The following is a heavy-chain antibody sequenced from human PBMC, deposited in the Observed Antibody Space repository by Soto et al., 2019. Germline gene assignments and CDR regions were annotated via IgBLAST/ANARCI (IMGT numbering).Heavy chain of an antibody. J-gene: IGHJ3*02. V-gene: IGHV1-46*03. CDR3: AREGSSSSSGGLAFDI. CDR2: INPSVGST. Sequence: ASVKVSCKASGYTFTSYYMHWVRQAPGQGLEWMGIINPSVGSTSYAQKFQGRVTMTRDTSTITVYMELSSLRFEDTAVYYCAREGSSSSSGGLAFDIWGQGTMVTVSS. CDR1: GYTFTSYY. D-gene: IGHD6-13*01.